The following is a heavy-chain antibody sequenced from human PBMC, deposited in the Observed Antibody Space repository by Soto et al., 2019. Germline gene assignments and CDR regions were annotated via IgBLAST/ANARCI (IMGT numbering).Heavy chain of an antibody. D-gene: IGHD3-3*01. CDR3: ARDKRDLRFLEWSYYFDY. CDR2: ISYDGSNK. CDR1: GFTFSNYA. J-gene: IGHJ4*02. Sequence: QVQLVESGGGVVQPGRSLRLSCAPSGFTFSNYAMHWVRQAPGKGLEWVAVISYDGSNKYYADSVKGRFTISRDNSKNTLYLQMNSLMAEDTAVYYCARDKRDLRFLEWSYYFDYWGQGTLVTVSS. V-gene: IGHV3-30-3*01.